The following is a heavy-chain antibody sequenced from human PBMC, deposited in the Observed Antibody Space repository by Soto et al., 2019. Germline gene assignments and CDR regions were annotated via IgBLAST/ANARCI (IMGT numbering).Heavy chain of an antibody. CDR1: GFTFSNAW. CDR2: IKSTTDGGTI. V-gene: IGHV3-15*07. J-gene: IGHJ4*02. D-gene: IGHD2-21*02. CDR3: ATDLRHIVVVTAAY. Sequence: PGGSLRLSCAASGFTFSNAWMNWVRQAPGKGLEWVGRIKSTTDGGTIDYAALVKGRFTISRDDSKNTLYLQMNSLKIEDTAVYYCATDLRHIVVVTAAYWGQGTLVTVSS.